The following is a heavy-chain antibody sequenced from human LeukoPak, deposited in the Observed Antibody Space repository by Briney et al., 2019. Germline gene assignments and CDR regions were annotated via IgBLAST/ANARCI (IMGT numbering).Heavy chain of an antibody. V-gene: IGHV1-69*05. Sequence: SVKVSCKASGGTFSSYAISWVRQAPGQGLEWMGRIIPIFGTANYAQKFQGRVTITTDESTSTAYMELSSLRSEDTAVYYCARDYRGYRAPYYFDYWGQGTLVTISS. CDR3: ARDYRGYRAPYYFDY. J-gene: IGHJ4*02. D-gene: IGHD2-15*01. CDR2: IIPIFGTA. CDR1: GGTFSSYA.